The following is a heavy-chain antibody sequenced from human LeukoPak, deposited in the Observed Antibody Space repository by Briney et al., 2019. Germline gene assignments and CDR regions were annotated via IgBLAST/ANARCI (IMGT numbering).Heavy chain of an antibody. CDR3: AKDYYDSSGYRYFDY. Sequence: GGSLRLSCAASGFTFSSYAMSWVRQAPGKGLEWVAAISGSGGSTYYADSVKGRFTISRDNSKNTLYLQMNSLRAEDTAVYSCAKDYYDSSGYRYFDYWGQGTLVNVPP. J-gene: IGHJ4*02. CDR1: GFTFSSYA. V-gene: IGHV3-23*01. CDR2: ISGSGGST. D-gene: IGHD3-22*01.